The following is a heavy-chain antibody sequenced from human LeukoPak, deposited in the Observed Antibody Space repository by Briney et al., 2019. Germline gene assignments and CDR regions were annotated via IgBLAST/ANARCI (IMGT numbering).Heavy chain of an antibody. V-gene: IGHV4-30-2*05. J-gene: IGHJ4*02. D-gene: IGHD3-22*01. CDR1: GGSISSGGYS. CDR3: ARDDYDGGY. Sequence: SETLSLTCAVSGGSISSGGYSWSWIRQPPGKGLEWIGYIYYSGSTYYNPSLKSRVTISVDTSKNQFSLKLSSVTAADTAVYYCARDDYDGGYWGQGTLVTVSS. CDR2: IYYSGST.